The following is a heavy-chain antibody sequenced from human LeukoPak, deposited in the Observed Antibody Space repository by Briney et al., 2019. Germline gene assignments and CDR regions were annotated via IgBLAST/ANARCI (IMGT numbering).Heavy chain of an antibody. CDR3: VRALGDY. J-gene: IGHJ4*02. CDR2: INTDGATS. Sequence: GGSLRLSCAASGFTFSDHWMYWVRQAPGKGLVSVSHINTDGATSNYADSVKGRVTISSESDENTLYLQMNSLRVENTAVYYCVRALGDYWGQGTLVTVSS. CDR1: GFTFSDHW. D-gene: IGHD3-16*01. V-gene: IGHV3-74*01.